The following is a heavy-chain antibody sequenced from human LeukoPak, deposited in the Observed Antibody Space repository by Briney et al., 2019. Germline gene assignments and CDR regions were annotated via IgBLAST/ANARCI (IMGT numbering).Heavy chain of an antibody. Sequence: GGSLRLSCVVSGFTFSTYAMSWVRQAPGKGLEWVAFISGSGRNTYYADSVKGRFTISRDNFRNTLSLQMNSLRAEDTAVYYCARVGSENFLGAFDIWGQGTMVTVSS. CDR1: GFTFSTYA. CDR2: ISGSGRNT. J-gene: IGHJ3*02. CDR3: ARVGSENFLGAFDI. D-gene: IGHD3-10*01. V-gene: IGHV3-23*01.